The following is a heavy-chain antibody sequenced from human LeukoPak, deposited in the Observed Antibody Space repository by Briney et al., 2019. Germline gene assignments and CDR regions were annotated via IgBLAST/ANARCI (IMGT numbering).Heavy chain of an antibody. CDR2: IKQDGSEK. CDR3: ARVRGHSPNYFDP. Sequence: GGSLRLSCAASGFTFSSYEMNWVRQAPGKGLEWVANIKQDGSEKYYVDSVKGRFTIFRDNAKNSLYLQMNSLRVEDTGVYYCARVRGHSPNYFDPWGQGTLVTVSP. D-gene: IGHD2-8*01. V-gene: IGHV3-7*01. CDR1: GFTFSSYE. J-gene: IGHJ5*02.